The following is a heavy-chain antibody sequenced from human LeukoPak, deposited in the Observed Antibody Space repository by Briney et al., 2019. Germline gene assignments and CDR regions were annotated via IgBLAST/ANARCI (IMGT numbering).Heavy chain of an antibody. CDR3: AKDSTPSTYYEILTGYYNSYFDY. CDR2: ISGRGSHI. D-gene: IGHD3-9*01. CDR1: GFTFSSYT. J-gene: IGHJ4*02. V-gene: IGHV3-21*01. Sequence: PGGSLRLSCVTSGFTFSSYTMNWVRQAPGKGLEWVSSISGRGSHIYYADSVKGRFTISRDNAKNSLYLQMNSLTAEDTALYYCAKDSTPSTYYEILTGYYNSYFDYWGQGTLVTVSS.